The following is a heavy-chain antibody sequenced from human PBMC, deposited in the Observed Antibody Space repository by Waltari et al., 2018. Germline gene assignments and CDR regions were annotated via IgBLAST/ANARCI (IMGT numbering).Heavy chain of an antibody. D-gene: IGHD3-22*01. CDR2: ISYDGSNK. CDR3: ARESITMIGWFDP. Sequence: QVQLVESGGGVVQPGRSLRLSCAASGFTFSSYAMHWVRQAPGKGLEWVAVISYDGSNKYYADSVKGRFTISRDNSKNTLYLQMNSLRAEDTAVYYCARESITMIGWFDPWGQGTLVTVSS. CDR1: GFTFSSYA. V-gene: IGHV3-30-3*01. J-gene: IGHJ5*02.